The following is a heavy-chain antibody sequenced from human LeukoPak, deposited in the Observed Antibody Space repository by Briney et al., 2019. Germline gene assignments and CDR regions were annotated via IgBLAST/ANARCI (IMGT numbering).Heavy chain of an antibody. CDR3: ARHRGSGSPYFDY. V-gene: IGHV4-59*08. Sequence: SETLSLTCIVSGDSIINYYWSWIRQSPGKGLEWIGYIYYSGSTKYNPSLKSRVTISVDTSKNQFSLKLSSVTAADTAVYYCARHRGSGSPYFDYWGQGTLVTVSS. CDR2: IYYSGST. CDR1: GDSIINYY. D-gene: IGHD3-10*01. J-gene: IGHJ4*02.